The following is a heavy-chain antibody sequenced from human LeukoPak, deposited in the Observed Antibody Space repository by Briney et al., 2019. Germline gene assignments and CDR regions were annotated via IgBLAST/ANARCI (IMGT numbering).Heavy chain of an antibody. D-gene: IGHD5-12*01. J-gene: IGHJ4*02. V-gene: IGHV4-34*01. CDR3: ARVLLRGYSGYPRRYYFDY. Sequence: PSETLSLTCAVYGGSFSGYYGSWIRQPPGKGLEWIGEINHSGSTNYNPSLKSRVTISVDTSKNQFSLKLSSVTAADTAVYYCARVLLRGYSGYPRRYYFDYWGQGTLVTVSS. CDR2: INHSGST. CDR1: GGSFSGYY.